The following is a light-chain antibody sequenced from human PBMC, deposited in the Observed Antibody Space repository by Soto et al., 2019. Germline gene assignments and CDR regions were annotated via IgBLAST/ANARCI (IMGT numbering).Light chain of an antibody. CDR3: QQYDHWTPE. Sequence: TVMTQSPATLSVSPGERVTVSCRASQSVRSALAWYQQKPGQAPRLLIHSASTRATGIPARFSGSGSGTDFTLTISSLQSEAFAVYYCQQYDHWTPEFGQGTKLEI. J-gene: IGKJ2*01. CDR2: SAS. V-gene: IGKV3-15*01. CDR1: QSVRSA.